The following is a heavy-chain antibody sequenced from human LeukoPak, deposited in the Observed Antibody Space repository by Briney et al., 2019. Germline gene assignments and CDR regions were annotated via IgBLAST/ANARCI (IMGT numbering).Heavy chain of an antibody. CDR3: ARDWWVFGSSWYEVDV. D-gene: IGHD6-13*01. V-gene: IGHV7-4-1*02. CDR2: INTKTGNP. Sequence: GASVKVSCKASRYTFISYAMNWVRQAPGQGLEWMGWINTKTGNPTYAQDFTGRFVFSLDTSVSTAYLQINNLRAEDTAVYYCARDWWVFGSSWYEVDVWGQGTMVTVSS. J-gene: IGHJ3*01. CDR1: RYTFISYA.